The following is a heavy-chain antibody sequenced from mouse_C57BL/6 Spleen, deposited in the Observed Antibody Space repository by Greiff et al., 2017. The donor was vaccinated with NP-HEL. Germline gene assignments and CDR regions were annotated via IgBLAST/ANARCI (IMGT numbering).Heavy chain of an antibody. J-gene: IGHJ2*01. CDR2: IYPGDGDT. CDR3: AKTAQAPYVDY. Sequence: VQLQQSGPELVKPGASVKISCKASGYAFSSSWMNWVKQRPGKGLEWIGRIYPGDGDTNYTGKFKGKFTLSTDKASSTAYMQLSSLTSEDSAVYFCAKTAQAPYVDYWGQGTTLTVSS. V-gene: IGHV1-82*01. D-gene: IGHD3-2*02. CDR1: GYAFSSSW.